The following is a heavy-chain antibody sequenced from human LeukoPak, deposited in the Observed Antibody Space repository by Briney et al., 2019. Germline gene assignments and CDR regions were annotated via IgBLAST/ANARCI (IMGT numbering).Heavy chain of an antibody. J-gene: IGHJ5*02. CDR2: IYTDGAT. V-gene: IGHV3-66*02. CDR3: ARDRAGSKPWVEFHP. Sequence: GGSLRLSCAISGITVSQSDMSWVRQAPGRGLEWVSLIYTDGATHYADSVKGRFTISRDTSKNTVYLEMRKLRPEDTAVYFCARDRAGSKPWVEFHPWGLGTLVTVSS. D-gene: IGHD3-10*01. CDR1: GITVSQSD.